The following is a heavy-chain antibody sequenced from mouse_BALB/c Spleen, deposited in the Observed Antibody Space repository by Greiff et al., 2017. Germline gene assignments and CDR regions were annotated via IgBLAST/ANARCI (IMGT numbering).Heavy chain of an antibody. CDR3: ARCDYDGYAMDY. CDR1: GYSFTDYI. V-gene: IGHV1-39*01. CDR2: INPYYGST. Sequence: VQLKQTGPELVKPGASVKISCKASGYSFTDYIMLWVKQSHGKSLEWIGNINPYYGSTSYNLKFKGKATLTVDKSSSTAYMQLNSLTSEDSAVYYCARCDYDGYAMDYWGQGTSVTVSS. J-gene: IGHJ4*01. D-gene: IGHD2-4*01.